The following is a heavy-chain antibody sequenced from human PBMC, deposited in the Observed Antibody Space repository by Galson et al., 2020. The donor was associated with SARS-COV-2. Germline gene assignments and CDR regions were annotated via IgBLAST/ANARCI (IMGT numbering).Heavy chain of an antibody. CDR1: GFSLINAW. J-gene: IGHJ4*02. Sequence: GESLKISCAASGFSLINAWMSWVRQAPGKGLEWVGRIKRKIDGGTTDYAAPVKGRFNITGDYSKNTLYLQMNSLKTEDTAVYYCRVHGVMNWGSPFDYWGQGTLVTVSA. V-gene: IGHV3-15*01. CDR3: RVHGVMNWGSPFDY. D-gene: IGHD7-27*01. CDR2: IKRKIDGGTT.